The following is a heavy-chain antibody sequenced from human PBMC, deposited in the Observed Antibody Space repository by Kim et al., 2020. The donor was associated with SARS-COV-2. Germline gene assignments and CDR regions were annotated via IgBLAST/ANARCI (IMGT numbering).Heavy chain of an antibody. Sequence: SETLSLTCTVSGGSISSSSYYWGWIRQPPGKGLEWIGSIYYSGSTYYNPSLKSRVTISVDTSKNQFSLKLSSVTAADTAVYYCATHYSSGWSRDYWGQGTLVTVSS. D-gene: IGHD6-19*01. CDR2: IYYSGST. J-gene: IGHJ4*02. V-gene: IGHV4-39*01. CDR1: GGSISSSSYY. CDR3: ATHYSSGWSRDY.